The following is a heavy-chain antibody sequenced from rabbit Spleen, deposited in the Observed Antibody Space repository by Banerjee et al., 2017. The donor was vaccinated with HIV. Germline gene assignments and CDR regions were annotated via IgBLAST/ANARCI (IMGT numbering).Heavy chain of an antibody. Sequence: QEQLEESGGGLVQPGASLTLTCKASGIDFSNYNFMCWVRQAPGKGLEWIGYIDPVFGITYYANWVNGRFSISRENAQNTVFLQMTSLTAADTATYFCARDGAGGSYFALWGPGTLVTVS. CDR3: ARDGAGGSYFAL. D-gene: IGHD8-1*01. CDR2: IDPVFGIT. V-gene: IGHV1S43*01. CDR1: GIDFSNYNF. J-gene: IGHJ4*01.